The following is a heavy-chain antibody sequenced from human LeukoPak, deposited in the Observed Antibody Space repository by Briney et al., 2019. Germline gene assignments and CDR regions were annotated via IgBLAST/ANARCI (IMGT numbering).Heavy chain of an antibody. J-gene: IGHJ1*01. D-gene: IGHD2-15*01. Sequence: ASVKVSCKASGYTFTGYYMHWVRQAPGQGLEWMGWINPNSGGTNYAQKFQGRVTMTRDTSISTAYMELSRLRSDDTAVYYCARDSHVVAATEYINPAVAEYFQHWGQGTLVTVSS. CDR2: INPNSGGT. CDR1: GYTFTGYY. V-gene: IGHV1-2*02. CDR3: ARDSHVVAATEYINPAVAEYFQH.